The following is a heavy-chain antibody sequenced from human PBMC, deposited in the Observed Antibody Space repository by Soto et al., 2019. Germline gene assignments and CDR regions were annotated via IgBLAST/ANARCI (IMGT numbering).Heavy chain of an antibody. CDR1: GYDITNYG. Sequence: QVQLVQSGAEVKKTGASVKVSCKSSGYDITNYGITWVRQAPGQGLDWVGWIRVYNGDTKYAQKFQGRVTLTTDTSTTTAYMELRSLRSDDTAVYYCARGDRSPNYWGQGTLVTVSS. V-gene: IGHV1-18*01. CDR2: IRVYNGDT. J-gene: IGHJ4*02. CDR3: ARGDRSPNY. D-gene: IGHD1-26*01.